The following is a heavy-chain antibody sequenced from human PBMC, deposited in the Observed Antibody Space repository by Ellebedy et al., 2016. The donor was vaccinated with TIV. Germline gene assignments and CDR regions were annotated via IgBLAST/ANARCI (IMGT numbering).Heavy chain of an antibody. CDR1: GFPFTSFY. V-gene: IGHV1-2*02. D-gene: IGHD3-10*01. CDR2: INPNNGGT. Sequence: AASVKVSCKASGFPFTSFYMHWVRQSPGQGLEWMGWINPNNGGTSYAQKFQGRVTMTRDTSISPAYMELRRLRSDDTAMYYCARSVREMVRGIKHIWFDPWGQGTLVIVSS. J-gene: IGHJ5*02. CDR3: ARSVREMVRGIKHIWFDP.